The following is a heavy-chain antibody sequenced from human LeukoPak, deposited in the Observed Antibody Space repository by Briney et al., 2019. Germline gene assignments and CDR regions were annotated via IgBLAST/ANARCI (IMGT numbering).Heavy chain of an antibody. J-gene: IGHJ4*02. CDR2: ISSSSSYI. CDR3: ATEGGTFGGVIVPLDY. Sequence: GGSLRLSCAASGFTFSSYSMNWVRQAPGKGLEWVSSISSSSSYIYYADSVKGRFTISRDNAKNSLYLQMNSLRAEDTAVYYCATEGGTFGGVIVPLDYWGQGTLVTVSS. D-gene: IGHD3-16*02. CDR1: GFTFSSYS. V-gene: IGHV3-21*01.